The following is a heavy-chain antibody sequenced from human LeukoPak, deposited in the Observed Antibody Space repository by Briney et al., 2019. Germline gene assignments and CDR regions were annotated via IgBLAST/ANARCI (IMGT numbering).Heavy chain of an antibody. CDR3: ARGGAARPDY. J-gene: IGHJ4*02. Sequence: PGGSLRLSCAASGFTFSSYSMNWVRQAPGKGLEWVSSISSSSSYIYYADSVKGRFTISRDNAKNSVFLQMNSLRAEDTAVYYCARGGAARPDYWGQGTLVTVSS. CDR1: GFTFSSYS. D-gene: IGHD6-6*01. V-gene: IGHV3-21*06. CDR2: ISSSSSYI.